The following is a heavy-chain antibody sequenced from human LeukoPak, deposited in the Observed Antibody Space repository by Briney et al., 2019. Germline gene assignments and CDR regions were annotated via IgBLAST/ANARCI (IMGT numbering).Heavy chain of an antibody. CDR2: ISSSSSSYI. CDR1: GFTFSSYS. J-gene: IGHJ4*02. Sequence: PGGSLRLSCAASGFTFSSYSMNWVRQAPGKGLEWVSSISSSSSSYIYYADSVKGRFTISRDNAKNSLYLQMNSLRAEDTAVYYCARTLLTFGGVIVFFDYWGQGTLVTVSS. V-gene: IGHV3-21*01. D-gene: IGHD3-16*02. CDR3: ARTLLTFGGVIVFFDY.